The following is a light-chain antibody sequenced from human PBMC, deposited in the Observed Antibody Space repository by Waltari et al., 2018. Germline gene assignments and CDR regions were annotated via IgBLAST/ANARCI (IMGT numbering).Light chain of an antibody. Sequence: QSALTQPASVPGSPGQSITISCTGTSSDIGGYNSASWYQHHPGKAPKLLIYEVLNRPSGVSDRFSGSKSGKTASLTISGLQAGDEAVYYCSSYTSLTTLVFGGGTKLTVL. V-gene: IGLV2-14*01. J-gene: IGLJ2*01. CDR1: SSDIGGYNS. CDR2: EVL. CDR3: SSYTSLTTLV.